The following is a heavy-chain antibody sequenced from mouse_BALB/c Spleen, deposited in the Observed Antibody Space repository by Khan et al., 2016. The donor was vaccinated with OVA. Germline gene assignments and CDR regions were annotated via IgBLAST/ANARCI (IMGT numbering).Heavy chain of an antibody. CDR2: MIYTGYT. J-gene: IGHJ3*01. CDR3: ARSTYRYAFAY. CDR1: GDSITSGY. Sequence: EVQLVESGPSLVKPSQTLSLTCSVTGDSITSGYWSWIRKFPRNKLEYMGYMIYTGYTDYNPSPKSRIAITRHTSKKQYYLQLNSVTTEDTATCCCARSTYRYAFAYWGQGTLVTVSA. V-gene: IGHV3-8*02. D-gene: IGHD2-14*01.